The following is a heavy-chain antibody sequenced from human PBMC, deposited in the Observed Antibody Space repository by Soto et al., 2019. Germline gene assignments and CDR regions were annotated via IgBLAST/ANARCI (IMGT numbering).Heavy chain of an antibody. Sequence: GGSLRLSCAASGFTFSSYAMSWVRQAPGKGLEWVSAISGSGGSTYYADSVKGRFTISRDNSKNTLYLQMNSLRAEDTAVYYCAEDLVRDDSSGYYYCGFDYWGQGTLVTVSS. CDR2: ISGSGGST. V-gene: IGHV3-23*01. D-gene: IGHD3-22*01. CDR1: GFTFSSYA. CDR3: AEDLVRDDSSGYYYCGFDY. J-gene: IGHJ4*02.